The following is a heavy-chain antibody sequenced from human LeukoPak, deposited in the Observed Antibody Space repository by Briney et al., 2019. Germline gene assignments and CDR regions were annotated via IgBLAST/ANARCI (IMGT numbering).Heavy chain of an antibody. D-gene: IGHD2-15*01. CDR2: ISSGSNYI. CDR1: GFTFSSYS. J-gene: IGHJ5*02. CDR3: TRARDCSGGSCYVSWFDP. Sequence: DGSLPLSSAASGFTFSSYSMNWVRQAPGKGLEWVSFISSGSNYIYYADSVKGRFTISRDNAKNSLYLQMNSLRAEDTALYYCTRARDCSGGSCYVSWFDPWGQGTIVSSSS. V-gene: IGHV3-21*01.